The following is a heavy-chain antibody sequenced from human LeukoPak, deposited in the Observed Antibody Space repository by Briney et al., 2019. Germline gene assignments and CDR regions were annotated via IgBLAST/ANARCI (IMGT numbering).Heavy chain of an antibody. D-gene: IGHD3-22*01. CDR1: AFTFSDYG. CDR2: IRYDASKE. J-gene: IGHJ1*01. CDR3: AKRDHYDSSGYAPLFQH. Sequence: GGSLRLSCAASAFTFSDYGMHWVRQAPGKGLEWVAFIRYDASKEYYADSVKGRFTISRDNSKNTLYLQMNSLRDEDTAVYYCAKRDHYDSSGYAPLFQHWGQGTLVTVSS. V-gene: IGHV3-30*02.